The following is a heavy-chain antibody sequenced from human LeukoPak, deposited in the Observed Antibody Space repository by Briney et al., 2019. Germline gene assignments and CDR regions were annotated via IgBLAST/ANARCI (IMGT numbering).Heavy chain of an antibody. Sequence: PGGSLRLSCAASGFTVSSNYMSWVRQAPGKGLEWVSAISGSGGSTYYADSVKGRFTISRDNSKNTLYLQMNSLRAEDTAVYYCAKVGGYSYGDFDYWGQGTLVTVSS. V-gene: IGHV3-23*01. J-gene: IGHJ4*02. D-gene: IGHD5-18*01. CDR1: GFTVSSNY. CDR3: AKVGGYSYGDFDY. CDR2: ISGSGGST.